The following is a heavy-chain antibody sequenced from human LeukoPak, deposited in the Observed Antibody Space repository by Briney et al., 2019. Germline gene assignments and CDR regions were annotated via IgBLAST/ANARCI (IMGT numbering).Heavy chain of an antibody. CDR3: ARRYCSGSSCYSGFDY. Sequence: GESLKISCKGSGFSFTSYWIGWARQMPGKGLEWMGIIYPGDSDTRYSPSFQGQVTISADKSITPAYLQWSSLKASDTAMYYCARRYCSGSSCYSGFDYWGQGTLVTVSS. CDR1: GFSFTSYW. V-gene: IGHV5-51*01. J-gene: IGHJ4*02. D-gene: IGHD2-15*01. CDR2: IYPGDSDT.